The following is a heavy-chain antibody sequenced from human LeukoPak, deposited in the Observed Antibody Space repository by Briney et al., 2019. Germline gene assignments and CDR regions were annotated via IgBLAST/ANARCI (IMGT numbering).Heavy chain of an antibody. CDR2: ISSSSSYI. CDR3: ARGRAAAAPPPSYWYFDL. D-gene: IGHD6-13*01. J-gene: IGHJ2*01. V-gene: IGHV3-21*01. Sequence: GGSLRLSCAASGFTFSSYSMNWVRQAPGKGLEWVSSISSSSSYIYYADSVKGRFTISRDNAKTSLYLQMNSLRAEDTAVYYCARGRAAAAPPPSYWYFDLWGRGTLVTVSS. CDR1: GFTFSSYS.